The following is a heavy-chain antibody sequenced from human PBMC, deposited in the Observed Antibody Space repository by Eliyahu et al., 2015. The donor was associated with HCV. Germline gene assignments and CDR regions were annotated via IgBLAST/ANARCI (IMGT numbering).Heavy chain of an antibody. CDR1: GFTFDDYA. CDR2: ISWNSGSI. V-gene: IGHV3-9*01. CDR3: AKGGVDTAMVPTDY. J-gene: IGHJ4*02. Sequence: EVQLVESGGGLVQPGRSLRLSCAASGFTFDDYAMHWVRQAPGKGLEWVSGISWNSGSIGYADSVKGRFTISRDNAKNSLYLQMNSLRAEDTALYYCAKGGVDTAMVPTDYWGQGTLVTVSS. D-gene: IGHD5-18*01.